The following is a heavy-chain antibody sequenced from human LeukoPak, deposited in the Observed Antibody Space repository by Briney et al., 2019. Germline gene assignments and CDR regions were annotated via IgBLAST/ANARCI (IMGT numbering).Heavy chain of an antibody. J-gene: IGHJ4*02. CDR2: INHSGST. D-gene: IGHD2-2*01. CDR3: ARSSTRRPYYFDY. V-gene: IGHV4-61*08. Sequence: SQTLSLTCTVSGGSISSGGYYWSWIRQPPGKGLEWIGEINHSGSTNYNPSLKSRVTISVDTSKNQFSLKLSSVTAADTAVYYCARSSTRRPYYFDYWGQGTLVTVSS. CDR1: GGSISSGGYY.